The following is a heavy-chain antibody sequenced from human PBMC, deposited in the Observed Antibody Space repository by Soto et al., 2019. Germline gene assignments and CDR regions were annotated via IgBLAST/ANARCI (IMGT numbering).Heavy chain of an antibody. CDR3: AKDLGYSGYEVWYFEL. D-gene: IGHD5-12*01. J-gene: IGHJ2*01. CDR2: TSYHGNKE. CDR1: GFTFSTCG. V-gene: IGHV3-30*18. Sequence: QVQLVESGGGVVQPGRSLRLSCAASGFTFSTCGMHWVRQAPGKGLEWVALTSYHGNKEYYADSVKGRFTISRDNSKSTLYLQMNSLRAEDTAVYYCAKDLGYSGYEVWYFELWGRGTLVTVSS.